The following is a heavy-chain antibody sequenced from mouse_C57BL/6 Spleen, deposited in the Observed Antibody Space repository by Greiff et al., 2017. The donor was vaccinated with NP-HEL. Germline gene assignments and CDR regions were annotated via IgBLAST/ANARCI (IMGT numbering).Heavy chain of an antibody. Sequence: EVMLVESGGGLVKPGGSLKLSCAASGFTFSDYGMHWVRQAPEKGLEWVAYISSGSSTIYYADTVKGRFTISRANAKNTLFLQMTSLRSEDTAMYYCARSAGTRRGFDYWGQGTTLTVSS. V-gene: IGHV5-17*01. D-gene: IGHD4-1*01. CDR3: ARSAGTRRGFDY. CDR1: GFTFSDYG. J-gene: IGHJ2*01. CDR2: ISSGSSTI.